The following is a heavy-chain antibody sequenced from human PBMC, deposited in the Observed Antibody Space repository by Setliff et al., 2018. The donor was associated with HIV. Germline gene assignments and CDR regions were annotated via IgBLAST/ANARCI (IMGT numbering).Heavy chain of an antibody. D-gene: IGHD6-19*01. CDR1: GGTFSSYV. CDR2: IIPMYGVT. J-gene: IGHJ4*02. V-gene: IGHV1-69*05. Sequence: ASVKVSCKASGGTFSSYVISWVRQAPGQGPEWMGGIIPMYGVTNYAQKFQGRVTITTDESTSTAYMELSSLRSEDTAGYYCARGPQWLVQGYFGYWGQGTLVTVSS. CDR3: ARGPQWLVQGYFGY.